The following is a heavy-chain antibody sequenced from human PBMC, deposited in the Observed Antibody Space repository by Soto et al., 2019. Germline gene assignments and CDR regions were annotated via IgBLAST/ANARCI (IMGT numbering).Heavy chain of an antibody. Sequence: QEQLVESGGGVVQPGRSLRLSCAASGFTFHTYGMHWVRQIPGKGLQWVAIIWYDGSIKYYADSVRGRFTISRDNSKNTLYLQMNSLRDEDTAVYYCARIDCTGDNCNHYYHYGMDVWGQGTTVTVSS. J-gene: IGHJ6*02. D-gene: IGHD2-8*02. CDR2: IWYDGSIK. CDR3: ARIDCTGDNCNHYYHYGMDV. CDR1: GFTFHTYG. V-gene: IGHV3-33*01.